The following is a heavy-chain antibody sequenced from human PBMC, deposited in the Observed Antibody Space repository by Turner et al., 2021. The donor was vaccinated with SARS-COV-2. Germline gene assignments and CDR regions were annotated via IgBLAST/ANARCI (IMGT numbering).Heavy chain of an antibody. Sequence: QVHLVESGGGVVQPGRSLRLSCAASGFTFSSYGIHWVRQAPGKGLEWVAVIWYDGSNKYYADSVKGRFTISRDNSKNTLYLQMNSLRAEDTAVYYCAREGQWQVLDAFDIWGQGTTVTVS. CDR3: AREGQWQVLDAFDI. V-gene: IGHV3-33*01. D-gene: IGHD6-19*01. CDR1: GFTFSSYG. CDR2: IWYDGSNK. J-gene: IGHJ3*02.